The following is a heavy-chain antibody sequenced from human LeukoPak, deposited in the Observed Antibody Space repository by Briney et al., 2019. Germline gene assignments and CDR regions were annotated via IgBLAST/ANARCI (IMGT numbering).Heavy chain of an antibody. D-gene: IGHD2-2*01. J-gene: IGHJ5*02. CDR2: IRYDGSNK. V-gene: IGHV3-30*02. CDR1: GFSFSSYG. Sequence: GGSLRLSCAASGFSFSSYGIHWVRQAPGKGLEWVAFIRYDGSNKYYADSVKGRFTISRDNSKHTLYLQMNSLRAADTAVYYCAKDQSSLPVDNYFDPWGQGTLVTASS. CDR3: AKDQSSLPVDNYFDP.